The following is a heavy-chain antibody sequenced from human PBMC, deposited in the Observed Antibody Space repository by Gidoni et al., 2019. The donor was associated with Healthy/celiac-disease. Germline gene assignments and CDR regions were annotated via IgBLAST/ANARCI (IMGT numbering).Heavy chain of an antibody. V-gene: IGHV3-23*01. CDR3: AKDQAPVYDSSGYYYNFDY. CDR2: ISGRCGST. D-gene: IGHD3-22*01. J-gene: IGHJ4*02. CDR1: GFTFGSYD. Sequence: EVQLLESGGGLVQPGGSLRLYCAASGFTFGSYDISWGRQAPGKGLEWFSAISGRCGSTSYADSVKGRFTISRDNSKNTLYLQMNSLRAEDTAVYYCAKDQAPVYDSSGYYYNFDYWGQGTLVTVSS.